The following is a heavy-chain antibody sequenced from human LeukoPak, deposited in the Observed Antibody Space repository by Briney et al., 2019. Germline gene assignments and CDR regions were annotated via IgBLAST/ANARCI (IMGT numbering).Heavy chain of an antibody. D-gene: IGHD3-10*02. CDR1: GGSISSYY. CDR2: IYYSGST. J-gene: IGHJ4*02. Sequence: SETLSLTCTVSGGSISSYYWSWIRQPPGKGLEWIGYIYYSGSTNYNPSLKSRVTISVDTSKNQFSLKLSSVTAADTAVYYCARYLFSNYFDYWGQGTLVTVSS. CDR3: ARYLFSNYFDY. V-gene: IGHV4-59*01.